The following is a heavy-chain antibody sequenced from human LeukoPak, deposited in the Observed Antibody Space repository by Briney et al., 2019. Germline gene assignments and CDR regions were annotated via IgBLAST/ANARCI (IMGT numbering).Heavy chain of an antibody. D-gene: IGHD4-17*01. CDR2: VSGSGDST. V-gene: IGHV3-23*01. CDR1: GFTFSSYA. Sequence: GSLRLSCAASGFTFSSYAMSWVRQAPGKGLEWVSAVSGSGDSTYYADSVKGRFTISRDNSKNTLYLQMNSLRAEDTAVYFCAKHSTTVTTDYFDYWGQGTLVTVSS. CDR3: AKHSTTVTTDYFDY. J-gene: IGHJ4*02.